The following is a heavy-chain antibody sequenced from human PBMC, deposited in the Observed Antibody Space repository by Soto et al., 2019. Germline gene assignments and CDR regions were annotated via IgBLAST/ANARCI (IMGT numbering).Heavy chain of an antibody. CDR2: IYYSGNT. D-gene: IGHD3-16*01. CDR3: ARDKATVGGYNLYDP. Sequence: PSETLSLTCTVSGGSISSGYYWSWIRQHPGKGLEWIGYIYYSGNTYYNPSLKSRVSISLDTSKSQFSLKLDPVTAADTAVYYCARDKATVGGYNLYDPWGQGILVTVSS. CDR1: GGSISSGYY. V-gene: IGHV4-31*03. J-gene: IGHJ5*02.